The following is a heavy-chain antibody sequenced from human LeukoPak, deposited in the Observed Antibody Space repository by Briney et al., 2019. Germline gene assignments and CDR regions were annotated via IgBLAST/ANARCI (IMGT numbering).Heavy chain of an antibody. CDR2: MSHNRGT. D-gene: IGHD3-10*01. CDR1: GYSISSGYY. J-gene: IGHJ6*04. Sequence: RSSETLSLTCAVSGYSISSGYYWGWIRQPPGKGLEWIGSMSHNRGTYYNPSLKSRVTISMDTSKNQFPLTLRSVTAADTAVYYCASYYASGVSAYNYYGLDVWGKGTTVNVSS. CDR3: ASYYASGVSAYNYYGLDV. V-gene: IGHV4-38-2*01.